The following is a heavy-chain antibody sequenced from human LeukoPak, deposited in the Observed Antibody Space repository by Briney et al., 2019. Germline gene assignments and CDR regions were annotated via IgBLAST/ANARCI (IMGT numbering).Heavy chain of an antibody. J-gene: IGHJ5*02. Sequence: SETLSLTCTVSGGSISDGDFYWSWIRQSPGKGLEWIGHIYYTGSTYYNPSLKSRVSISVDRSKNQFSLKLNSVTAADTAVYYCARRITTFGVSKGWFDPWGQGTLVTVSS. CDR3: ARRITTFGVSKGWFDP. V-gene: IGHV4-30-4*08. CDR1: GGSISDGDFY. D-gene: IGHD3-3*01. CDR2: IYYTGST.